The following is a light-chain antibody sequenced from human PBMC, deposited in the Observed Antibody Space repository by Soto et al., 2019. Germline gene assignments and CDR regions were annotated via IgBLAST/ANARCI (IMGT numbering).Light chain of an antibody. CDR2: GAS. CDR1: QSVSGW. Sequence: EILMTQSPSTLSASPGETATLTCRASQSVSGWLAWYQQKPGEAPRLLIYGASAWARGVPSRFSGSGSGTNFTLTIASLEPDDFAAYHCQQYDGFSGTFGPGTKVDI. V-gene: IGKV1-5*01. J-gene: IGKJ1*01. CDR3: QQYDGFSGT.